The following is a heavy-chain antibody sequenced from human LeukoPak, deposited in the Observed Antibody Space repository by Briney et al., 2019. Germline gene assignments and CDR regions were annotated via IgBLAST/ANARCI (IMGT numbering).Heavy chain of an antibody. CDR1: GYSFPSYG. D-gene: IGHD3-22*01. Sequence: ASVKVSCKASGYSFPSYGISWVRQAPGQGPEWMGWISPYNDNTNYAQKLQGRATLTTDTSTSTAYMELRSLRSEDTAVYYCARAQSYYYDSSGYYCWDYWGQGTLVTVSS. CDR2: ISPYNDNT. CDR3: ARAQSYYYDSSGYYCWDY. V-gene: IGHV1-18*01. J-gene: IGHJ4*02.